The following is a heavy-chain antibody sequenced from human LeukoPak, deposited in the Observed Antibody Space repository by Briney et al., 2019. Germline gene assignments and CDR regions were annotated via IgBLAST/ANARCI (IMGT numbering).Heavy chain of an antibody. Sequence: PGGSLRLSCAASGFTFDDYAMHWVRQAPGKGLEWVSLISGDGGSTYYADSVKGRFTISRDNSKNSLYLQMNSLRTEDTALYYCAKDDFVDTAMGTLLIDYWGQGTLVTVSS. J-gene: IGHJ4*02. CDR3: AKDDFVDTAMGTLLIDY. V-gene: IGHV3-43*02. D-gene: IGHD5-18*01. CDR2: ISGDGGST. CDR1: GFTFDDYA.